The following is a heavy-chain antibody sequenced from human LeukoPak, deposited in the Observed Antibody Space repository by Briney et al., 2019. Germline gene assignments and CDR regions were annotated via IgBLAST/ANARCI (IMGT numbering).Heavy chain of an antibody. CDR3: AKDSFARGIAAAGTSNRLGEDFDY. CDR1: GFTFSSYG. V-gene: IGHV3-30*18. D-gene: IGHD6-13*01. CDR2: ISYDGSNK. J-gene: IGHJ4*02. Sequence: QPGGSLRLSCAASGFTFSSYGMHWVRQAPGKGLEWVAVISYDGSNKYYADSVKGRFTISRDNSKNTLYLQMNSLRAEDTAVYYCAKDSFARGIAAAGTSNRLGEDFDYWGQGTLVTVSS.